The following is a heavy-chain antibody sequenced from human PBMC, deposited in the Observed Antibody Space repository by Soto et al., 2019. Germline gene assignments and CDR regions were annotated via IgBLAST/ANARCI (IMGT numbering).Heavy chain of an antibody. V-gene: IGHV3-7*01. CDR3: AKNNRYCSSTNCFVFDY. J-gene: IGHJ4*02. CDR2: IKQDGSEK. D-gene: IGHD2-2*01. CDR1: GFIFNNYW. Sequence: GGSLRLSCAASGFIFNNYWMSWVRQAPGKGLEWVANIKQDGSEKYYVDSVKGRFTISRDNAKNSLYLQMNSLRAEDTAVYYCAKNNRYCSSTNCFVFDYWGQGTLVTVSS.